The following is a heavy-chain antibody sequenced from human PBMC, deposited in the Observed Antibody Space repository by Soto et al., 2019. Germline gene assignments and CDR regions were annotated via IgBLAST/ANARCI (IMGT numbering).Heavy chain of an antibody. V-gene: IGHV4-59*12. D-gene: IGHD4-17*01. CDR2: IYYSGST. Sequence: PSETLSLTCTVSGGSISGYYWSWVRQPPGKGLEWIGYIYYSGSTNYNPSLKSRVTISVDTSKNQFSLKLSSVTAADTAVYYCARDRGPYGDYLYYFDYWGQGTLVTVSS. CDR1: GGSISGYY. CDR3: ARDRGPYGDYLYYFDY. J-gene: IGHJ4*02.